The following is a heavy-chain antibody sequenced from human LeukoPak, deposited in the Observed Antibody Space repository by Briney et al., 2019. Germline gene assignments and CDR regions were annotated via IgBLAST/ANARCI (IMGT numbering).Heavy chain of an antibody. V-gene: IGHV3-30*04. D-gene: IGHD3-10*01. CDR3: ASSAESSGSSYALTFDY. Sequence: GGSLRLSCAASGFTFSSYAMHWVRQAPGKGLEWVAVISYDGSNKYYADSVKGRFTISRDNSKNTLYLQMNSLRAEDTAVYYCASSAESSGSSYALTFDYWGQGTLVTVSS. CDR1: GFTFSSYA. J-gene: IGHJ4*02. CDR2: ISYDGSNK.